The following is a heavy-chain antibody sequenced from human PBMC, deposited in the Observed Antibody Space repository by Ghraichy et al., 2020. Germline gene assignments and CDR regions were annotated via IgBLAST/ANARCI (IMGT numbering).Heavy chain of an antibody. D-gene: IGHD3-3*01. J-gene: IGHJ4*02. CDR2: IWYDGSNK. CDR1: GFTFSSYG. V-gene: IGHV3-33*01. Sequence: GGSLRLSCAASGFTFSSYGMHWVRQAPGKGLEWVAVIWYDGSNKYYADSVKGRFTISRDNSKNTLYLQMNSLRAEDTAVYYCARDFWSGYSDYWGQGTLVTVSS. CDR3: ARDFWSGYSDY.